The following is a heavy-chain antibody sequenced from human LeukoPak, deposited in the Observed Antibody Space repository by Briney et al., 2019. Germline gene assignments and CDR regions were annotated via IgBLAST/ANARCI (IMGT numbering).Heavy chain of an antibody. D-gene: IGHD2-2*01. J-gene: IGHJ4*02. CDR3: ASAPAAKVAQFDY. V-gene: IGHV4-59*01. Sequence: SETLSLTCSVSGGSISSDFWRSIRQPPGKGLEWIGCIYYSGSTNYNPSLKSRVTISVDTSKNQFSLKLSSVTAADTAVFYCASAPAAKVAQFDYWGQGTLVTVSS. CDR2: IYYSGST. CDR1: GGSISSDF.